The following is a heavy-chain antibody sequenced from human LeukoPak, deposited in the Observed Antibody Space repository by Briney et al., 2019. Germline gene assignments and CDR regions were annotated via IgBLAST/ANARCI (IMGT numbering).Heavy chain of an antibody. CDR1: GFTVSYNY. J-gene: IGHJ6*02. V-gene: IGHV3-53*01. Sequence: PGGSLRLSCAASGFTVSYNYMTWVRQAPGRGLEWVSTLYSGGSTYYADSVKGRFTISRDSSKNTLYLQMNSLRAEDTAVYYCARKRGGIYDSRALDLWGQGTTVIVSS. D-gene: IGHD3-22*01. CDR3: ARKRGGIYDSRALDL. CDR2: LYSGGST.